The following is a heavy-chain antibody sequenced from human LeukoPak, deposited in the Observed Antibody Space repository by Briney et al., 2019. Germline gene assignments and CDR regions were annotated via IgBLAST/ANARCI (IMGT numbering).Heavy chain of an antibody. CDR1: GYPFTTYE. CDR3: ARGPRNDP. CDR2: VHPNTGNT. J-gene: IGHJ5*02. D-gene: IGHD1-14*01. Sequence: ASVKVSFKTSGYPFTTYEINWVRQAAGQGLEWMGWVHPNTGNTAYAQRFQGRVTMTRDTSISTPYMELSSLTSNDTAVYFCARGPRNDPWGQGTLVTVSS. V-gene: IGHV1-8*01.